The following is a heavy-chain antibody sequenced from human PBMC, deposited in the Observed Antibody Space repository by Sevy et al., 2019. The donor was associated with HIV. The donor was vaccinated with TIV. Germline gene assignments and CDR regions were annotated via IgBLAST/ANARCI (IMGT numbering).Heavy chain of an antibody. CDR1: GFTFSSYA. V-gene: IGHV3-23*01. D-gene: IGHD4-17*01. J-gene: IGHJ6*03. CDR3: AKDAFYRDYVNYYYYYMDV. Sequence: GGSLRLSCAASGFTFSSYAMSWVRQAPGKGLEWVSAISGSGGSTYYADSVKGRFTISRDNSKNTLYLQMNSLRAEDTAVYYCAKDAFYRDYVNYYYYYMDVWGKGTTVTVSS. CDR2: ISGSGGST.